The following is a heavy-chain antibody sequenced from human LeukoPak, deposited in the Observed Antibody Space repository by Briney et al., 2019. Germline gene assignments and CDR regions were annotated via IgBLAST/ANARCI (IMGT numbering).Heavy chain of an antibody. J-gene: IGHJ5*02. V-gene: IGHV3-33*01. CDR1: GLTFSSYG. Sequence: GGSLRLSCAASGLTFSSYGMHWVRQAPGKGLEWVAVIWYDGSNKYYADSVKGRFTISRDNSKNTLYLQMNSLRAEDTAVYYCARDSEAWWFDPWGQGTLVTVSS. CDR3: ARDSEAWWFDP. CDR2: IWYDGSNK.